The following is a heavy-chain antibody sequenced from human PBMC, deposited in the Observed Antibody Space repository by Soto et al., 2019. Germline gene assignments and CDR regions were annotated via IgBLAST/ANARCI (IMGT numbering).Heavy chain of an antibody. CDR1: GYTFTSYD. V-gene: IGHV1-8*01. CDR3: AREKTSSGMDV. J-gene: IGHJ6*02. Sequence: QVQLVQSGAEVKKPGASVKVSCKASGYTFTSYDINWVRQATGQGLEWMGWMNPNSGNTGYAQKFQGRLTMTRNTSLSTEYTELSSLRCEDTGVYYCAREKTSSGMDVWGQGTTVTVSS. CDR2: MNPNSGNT.